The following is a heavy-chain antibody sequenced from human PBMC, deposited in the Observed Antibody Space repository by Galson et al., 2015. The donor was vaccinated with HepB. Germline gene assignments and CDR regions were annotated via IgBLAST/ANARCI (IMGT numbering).Heavy chain of an antibody. J-gene: IGHJ4*02. CDR1: GFSFSNYG. CDR3: ASSSSSRCDY. Sequence: SLRLSCAASGFSFSNYGMHWVRQAPGKGLEWVAFISYDGNNKFYVDSVKGRFTISRDNSKNTLYVQMNSLRSEDTAVYYCASSSSSRCDYWGQGILVTVSS. CDR2: ISYDGNNK. V-gene: IGHV3-30*03. D-gene: IGHD6-6*01.